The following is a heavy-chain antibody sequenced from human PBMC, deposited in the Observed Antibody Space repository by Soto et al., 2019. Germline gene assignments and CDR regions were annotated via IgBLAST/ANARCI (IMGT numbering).Heavy chain of an antibody. CDR1: GFTFSSYA. J-gene: IGHJ6*02. V-gene: IGHV3-23*01. D-gene: IGHD3-10*01. CDR2: ISASDFTT. CDR3: ARDRGAASDIRYYYYGIDV. Sequence: GGSLRLSCAASGFTFSSYAMTWVRQAPGKGLEWVSAISASDFTTYYADSVKGRFTVSRDNAENSLYLQMSSLRADDTAVYYCARDRGAASDIRYYYYGIDVWGQGTTVTVSS.